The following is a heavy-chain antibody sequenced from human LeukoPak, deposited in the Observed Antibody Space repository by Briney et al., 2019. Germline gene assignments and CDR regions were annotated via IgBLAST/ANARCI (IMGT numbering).Heavy chain of an antibody. Sequence: SETLSLTCTVSGGSISSYYWSWIRQPPGKGLEWIGYIYYSGSTNYNPSLKSRVTISVDTSKNQFSLKLSSVTAADTAVYYCARQADYCDSSGYYSNWYFDLWGRGTLVTVSS. D-gene: IGHD3-22*01. CDR1: GGSISSYY. CDR3: ARQADYCDSSGYYSNWYFDL. V-gene: IGHV4-59*08. CDR2: IYYSGST. J-gene: IGHJ2*01.